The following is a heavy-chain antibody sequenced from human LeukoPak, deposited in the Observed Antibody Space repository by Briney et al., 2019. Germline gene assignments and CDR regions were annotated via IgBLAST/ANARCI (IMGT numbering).Heavy chain of an antibody. CDR3: ARGGYSGYDTPFSDY. CDR1: GYTFTGYY. CDR2: INPNSGGT. J-gene: IGHJ4*02. D-gene: IGHD5-12*01. Sequence: GASVKVSCKASGYTFTGYYMHWVRQAPGQGLEWMGWINPNSGGTNYAQKFQGRVTMTRNTSISTAYMELSSLRSEDTAVYYCARGGYSGYDTPFSDYWGQGTLVTVSS. V-gene: IGHV1-2*02.